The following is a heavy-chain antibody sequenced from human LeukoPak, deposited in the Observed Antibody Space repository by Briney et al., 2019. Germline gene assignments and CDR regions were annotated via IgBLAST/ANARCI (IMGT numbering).Heavy chain of an antibody. Sequence: ASVKVSCKASGYTFTGYYMHWVRPAPGQGLEWMGWINPNSGGTNYAQKFQGRVTMTRDTSTSTAYMELSRLRSDDTAVYYCARNSGSYLYYFDYWGQGTLVTVSS. J-gene: IGHJ4*02. V-gene: IGHV1-2*02. CDR2: INPNSGGT. CDR1: GYTFTGYY. CDR3: ARNSGSYLYYFDY. D-gene: IGHD1-26*01.